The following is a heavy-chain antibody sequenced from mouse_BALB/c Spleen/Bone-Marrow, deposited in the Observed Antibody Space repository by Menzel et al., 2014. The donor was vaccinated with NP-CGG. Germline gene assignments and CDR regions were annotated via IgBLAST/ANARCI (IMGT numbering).Heavy chain of an antibody. CDR3: TRSEGMDY. CDR2: INPYSGTT. V-gene: IGHV1-39*01. CDR1: GYSFTDFI. J-gene: IGHJ4*01. Sequence: VQLQQSGPELVKPGTSVKISCKVSGYSFTDFIMVWVKQSHGKSLEWIGNINPYSGTTTYNLKFKGKATLTVDKSSSTAYMQLSSLTSEDSAVHYCTRSEGMDYWGQGTSVTVSS.